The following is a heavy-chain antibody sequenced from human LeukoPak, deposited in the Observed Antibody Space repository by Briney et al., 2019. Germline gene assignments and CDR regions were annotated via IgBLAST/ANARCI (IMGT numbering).Heavy chain of an antibody. Sequence: ASVKVSCKASGYTFTSYGISWVRQAPGQGLEWMGWISAYNGNTSYAQKLQGRVTMTIDTSTSTAYMELRSLRSDDTAVYYCARGPYLFGDFDYWGQGTLVTVSS. CDR3: ARGPYLFGDFDY. CDR2: ISAYNGNT. J-gene: IGHJ4*02. V-gene: IGHV1-18*04. D-gene: IGHD3-16*01. CDR1: GYTFTSYG.